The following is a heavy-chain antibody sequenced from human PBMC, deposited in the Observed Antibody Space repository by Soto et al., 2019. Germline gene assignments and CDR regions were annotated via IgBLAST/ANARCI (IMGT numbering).Heavy chain of an antibody. CDR2: IIPILGIA. D-gene: IGHD2-15*01. J-gene: IGHJ6*03. Sequence: SVKVSCKASGGTFSSYTISWVRQAPGQGHEWMGRIIPILGIANYAQKFQGRVTITADKSTSTAYMELSSLRSEDTAVYYCARGADCSGGSCYPYYYYYMDVWGKGTTVTVSS. CDR1: GGTFSSYT. CDR3: ARGADCSGGSCYPYYYYYMDV. V-gene: IGHV1-69*02.